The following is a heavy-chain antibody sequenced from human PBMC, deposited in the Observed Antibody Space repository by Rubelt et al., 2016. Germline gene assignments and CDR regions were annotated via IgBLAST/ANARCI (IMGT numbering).Heavy chain of an antibody. V-gene: IGHV4-34*01. CDR1: GGSFSGYY. J-gene: IGHJ4*02. Sequence: QVQLQQWGAGLLKPSETLSLTCAVYGGSFSGYYWSWIRQPPGKGLEWIGAINHSGSTNYNPSLKSRVTISLDTSKNQFSRKLSSVTAADTAVYYCARGSRQGGAVTVSYYFDYWGQGTLVTVSS. CDR2: INHSGST. D-gene: IGHD3-16*01. CDR3: ARGSRQGGAVTVSYYFDY.